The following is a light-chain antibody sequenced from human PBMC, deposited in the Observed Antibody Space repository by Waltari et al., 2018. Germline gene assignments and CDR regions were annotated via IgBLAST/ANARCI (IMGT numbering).Light chain of an antibody. J-gene: IGKJ2*01. CDR3: QQHGSSPFT. CDR2: GAS. Sequence: EIVFPQSPGTLSLSPGESAHLSCRASQSVRSSYLAWYQHKPGQAPRCHIYGASSRATGIPDRISGSGSGTDFTLTLSSLEHEDFAVYYCQQHGSSPFTFGQGTKVEIK. CDR1: QSVRSSY. V-gene: IGKV3-20*01.